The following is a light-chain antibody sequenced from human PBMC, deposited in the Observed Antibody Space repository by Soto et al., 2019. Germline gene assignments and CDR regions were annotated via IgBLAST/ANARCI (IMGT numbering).Light chain of an antibody. CDR1: QSVSTN. J-gene: IGKJ4*01. V-gene: IGKV3-15*01. CDR2: GTS. Sequence: EITMTHSPATLSVSPGERATLSCRASQSVSTNLAWYQQKPGQSPRLLIYGTSTRATGVPARFSGSGSGTEFNLTISSLQPEDVGVYYCQQYSEWFSFGGGTKVDIK. CDR3: QQYSEWFS.